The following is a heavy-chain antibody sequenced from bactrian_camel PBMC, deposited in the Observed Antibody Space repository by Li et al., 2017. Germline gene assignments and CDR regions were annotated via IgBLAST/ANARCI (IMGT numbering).Heavy chain of an antibody. Sequence: HVQLVESGGGSVQAGGSLRLSCAASGYTASINCFAWFRRAPDREREGVASLDTSGGRIHYADSVKGRFTISRDNAKNTLYLQMNSLKTEDSGVYYCKTLVKYWGQGTQVTVSS. CDR2: LDTSGGRI. CDR3: KTLVKY. J-gene: IGHJ4*01. V-gene: IGHV3S54*01. CDR1: GYTASINC.